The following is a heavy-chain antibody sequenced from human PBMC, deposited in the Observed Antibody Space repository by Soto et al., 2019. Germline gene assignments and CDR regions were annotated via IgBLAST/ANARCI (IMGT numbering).Heavy chain of an antibody. D-gene: IGHD2-15*01. CDR1: GGSISGYY. Sequence: SETLSLTCTVSGGSISGYYWSYIRQPPGKGLEWIGEIYHSGSTKYNPSLKSRVTISVDTSKNQFSLELNSVTAADTAVYYCARHLGGGFPGQDYWGLGTLVTVSS. J-gene: IGHJ4*02. CDR2: IYHSGST. CDR3: ARHLGGGFPGQDY. V-gene: IGHV4-59*08.